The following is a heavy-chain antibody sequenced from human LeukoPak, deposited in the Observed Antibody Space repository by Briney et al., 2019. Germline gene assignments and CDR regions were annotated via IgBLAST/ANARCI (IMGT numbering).Heavy chain of an antibody. J-gene: IGHJ5*02. Sequence: GGSLRLSCAASGFTFSSYAMSWVRQAPGKGLEWVSAFSGSGGSTYYADSVKGRFTISRDNSKNTLYLQMHSLRPEDTAVYYCAKDPSQSYYSSHWFDPWGQGTLVTVSS. V-gene: IGHV3-23*01. CDR2: FSGSGGST. CDR1: GFTFSSYA. D-gene: IGHD3-22*01. CDR3: AKDPSQSYYSSHWFDP.